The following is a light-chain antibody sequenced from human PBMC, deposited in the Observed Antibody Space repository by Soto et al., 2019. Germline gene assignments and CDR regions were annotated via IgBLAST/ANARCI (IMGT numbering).Light chain of an antibody. CDR1: SGPSNYI. CDR2: VEGSGRF. J-gene: IGLJ1*01. CDR3: ENLGSNTYV. V-gene: IGLV4-60*02. Sequence: QPVLTQSSSASASLGSSVKLTCTLSSGPSNYIIAWHRQQPGKAPRYLMKVEGSGRFNWGGGVPDRFSGSSSGADRYLTISTLKFEDEADYYCENLGSNTYVFGPGTKLTVL.